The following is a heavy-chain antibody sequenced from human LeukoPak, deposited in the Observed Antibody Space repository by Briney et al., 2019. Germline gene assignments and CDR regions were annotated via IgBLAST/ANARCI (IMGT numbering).Heavy chain of an antibody. CDR1: GFSFSDAW. V-gene: IGHV3-15*04. CDR3: TTYGSGRKFDY. Sequence: GGSHRLSCAASGFSFSDAWMSWVRQIPGKGLEWVGRIESKTDGGTTDYAAPVKGRFAISRDDSTNTLYLQMNSLKSEDTAVYYCTTYGSGRKFDYWGQGILVTVSS. D-gene: IGHD3-10*01. CDR2: IESKTDGGTT. J-gene: IGHJ4*02.